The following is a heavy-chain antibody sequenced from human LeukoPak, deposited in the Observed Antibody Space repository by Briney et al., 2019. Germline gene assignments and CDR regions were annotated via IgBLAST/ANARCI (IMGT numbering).Heavy chain of an antibody. V-gene: IGHV4-59*01. CDR1: GASISTYY. CDR2: IYYSGST. CDR3: AKDAGYSYGQGFDP. D-gene: IGHD5-18*01. Sequence: SETLSLTCAVSGASISTYYWSWIRKPPGKGLEWIGYIYYSGSTNYNPSLKIRVTMSVDTSKNQFSLELSSVTAADTAVYYCAKDAGYSYGQGFDPWGQGTLITVSS. J-gene: IGHJ5*02.